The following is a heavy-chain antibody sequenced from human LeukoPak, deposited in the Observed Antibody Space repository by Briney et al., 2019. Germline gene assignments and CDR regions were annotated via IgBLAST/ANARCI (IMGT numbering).Heavy chain of an antibody. J-gene: IGHJ4*02. CDR2: IGSSSSYI. D-gene: IGHD3-3*01. CDR1: GFTFSSYS. CDR3: ARDRVAFLNY. V-gene: IGHV3-21*01. Sequence: GGSLRLSCAASGFTFSSYSMNWVRQAPGKGLEWVSSIGSSSSYIYYADSVKGRFTISRDNAKNSLYLQMNSLRAEDTAVYYCARDRVAFLNYWGQGTLVTVSS.